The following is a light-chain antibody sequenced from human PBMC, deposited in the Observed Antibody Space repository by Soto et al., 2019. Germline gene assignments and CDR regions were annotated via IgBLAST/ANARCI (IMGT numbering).Light chain of an antibody. CDR3: SSFTSSGTLVV. CDR2: EVT. V-gene: IGLV2-14*01. J-gene: IGLJ1*01. Sequence: QSALTQPASVSGSPGQSITISCTGTSRDVGGYNYVSWYQQHLDRAPKVMIYEVTNRPSGVSNRFSGSKSGNTASLTISGLQAEDEAEYYCSSFTSSGTLVVFGAGTKVTVL. CDR1: SRDVGGYNY.